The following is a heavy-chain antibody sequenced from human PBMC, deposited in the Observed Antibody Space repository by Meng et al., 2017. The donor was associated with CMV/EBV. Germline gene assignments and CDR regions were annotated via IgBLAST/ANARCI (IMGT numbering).Heavy chain of an antibody. Sequence: GLLVESGGGVVQPGGSLRLSCAASGFTFSSSAMHWVRQPPGKGLEWVSFIAHDGSAKTYTDSVKGRFTISRDDSENTVYLEMNSLRVEDTAVYYCAKDLYYSFDYWGQGTLVTVSS. CDR2: IAHDGSAK. CDR1: GFTFSSSA. J-gene: IGHJ4*02. V-gene: IGHV3-30*02. D-gene: IGHD2-8*01. CDR3: AKDLYYSFDY.